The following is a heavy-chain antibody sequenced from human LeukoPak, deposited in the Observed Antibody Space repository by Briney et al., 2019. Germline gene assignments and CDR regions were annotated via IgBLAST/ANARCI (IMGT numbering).Heavy chain of an antibody. CDR3: ARENIVGVGRPWFDP. Sequence: SETLSLTCTVSGGSIRSSSYYWGWIRQPPGKGLEWIGTIYYNGTTHYNPSLKSRVTISVDTSKNQFSLKLSSVTAADTAVYYCARENIVGVGRPWFDPWGQGTLVSDSS. CDR2: IYYNGTT. CDR1: GGSIRSSSYY. J-gene: IGHJ5*02. D-gene: IGHD1-26*01. V-gene: IGHV4-39*02.